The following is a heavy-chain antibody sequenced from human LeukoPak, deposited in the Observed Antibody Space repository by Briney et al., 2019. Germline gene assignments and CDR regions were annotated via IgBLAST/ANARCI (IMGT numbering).Heavy chain of an antibody. J-gene: IGHJ3*02. CDR3: ARVWESGYCSSTSYHCDAFDI. CDR2: ISAYNGNT. D-gene: IGHD2-2*03. Sequence: GASVKVSCKASGYTFTSYGISWVRQAPGQGLEWMGWISAYNGNTNYAQKLQGRVTMTTDTSTSTAYMELRSLRSDDTAVYYCARVWESGYCSSTSYHCDAFDIWGQGTMVTVSS. CDR1: GYTFTSYG. V-gene: IGHV1-18*01.